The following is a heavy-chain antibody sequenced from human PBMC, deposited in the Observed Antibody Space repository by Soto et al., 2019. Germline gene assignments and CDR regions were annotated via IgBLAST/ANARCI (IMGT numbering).Heavy chain of an antibody. CDR1: GFTFDDYA. CDR3: AKSVVPAAMFHDYYFDY. CDR2: ISWNSGSI. J-gene: IGHJ4*02. D-gene: IGHD2-2*01. V-gene: IGHV3-9*01. Sequence: GGSLRLSCAASGFTFDDYAMHWVRQAPGKGLEWVSGISWNSGSIGYADSVKGRFTISRDNAKNSLYLQMNSLRAEDTALYYCAKSVVPAAMFHDYYFDYWGQGTLVTVSS.